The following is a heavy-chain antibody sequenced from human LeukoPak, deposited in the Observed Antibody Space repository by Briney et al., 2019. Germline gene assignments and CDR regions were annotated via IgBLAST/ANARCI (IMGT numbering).Heavy chain of an antibody. CDR2: IYYSGST. V-gene: IGHV4-59*01. J-gene: IGHJ4*02. Sequence: SETLSLTCTVSGGSISSYHWSWIRQPPGKGLEWIGYIYYSGSTNYNPSLKSRVTISVDTSKNQFSLKLSSVTAADTAVYYCARAVDQWLAEFDYWGQGTLVTVPS. CDR3: ARAVDQWLAEFDY. CDR1: GGSISSYH. D-gene: IGHD6-19*01.